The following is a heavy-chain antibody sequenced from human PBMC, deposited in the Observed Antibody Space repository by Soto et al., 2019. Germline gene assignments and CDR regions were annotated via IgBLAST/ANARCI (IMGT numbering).Heavy chain of an antibody. D-gene: IGHD3-22*01. V-gene: IGHV4-39*01. CDR2: IYYSGTT. Sequence: ETLSLTCSVSGGSISSSPYYWGWIRQPPGKGLEWLGTIYYSGTTSYNPSLKSRVIISVDTSNNQLFLKLRSVTAADTAVYYCARHRQYYDTSGYQQRYFDYWGQGTQVTVSS. CDR3: ARHRQYYDTSGYQQRYFDY. CDR1: GGSISSSPYY. J-gene: IGHJ4*02.